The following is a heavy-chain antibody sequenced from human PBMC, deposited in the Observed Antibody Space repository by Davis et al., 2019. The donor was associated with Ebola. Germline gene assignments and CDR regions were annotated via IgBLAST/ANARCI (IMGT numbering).Heavy chain of an antibody. V-gene: IGHV3-74*03. J-gene: IGHJ4*02. D-gene: IGHD5-24*01. CDR2: IDLGGGST. Sequence: GESLKISCAASGFTFSTYWMHWVRRAPGKGLEWISRIDLGGGSTLYADSVKGRFTISRDNAKNMLYLQMSSLRAEDTAVYYCARDFDAYNYVWGQGTLVTVSS. CDR1: GFTFSTYW. CDR3: ARDFDAYNYV.